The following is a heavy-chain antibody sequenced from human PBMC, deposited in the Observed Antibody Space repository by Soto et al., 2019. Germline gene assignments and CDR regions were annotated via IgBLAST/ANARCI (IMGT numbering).Heavy chain of an antibody. V-gene: IGHV3-23*01. CDR2: INGNGENT. J-gene: IGHJ4*02. D-gene: IGHD3-9*01. Sequence: EVQLLESGGGLVQPGGSLRLSCSASGFTFNKYGMDWVRQAPGKGLEWVSHINGNGENTYYADSVKGRFTISRDNFRDTLSLQMTSLRAEDTALYYCTKGHGDWLGVYFDSWGQGTLVTVSS. CDR1: GFTFNKYG. CDR3: TKGHGDWLGVYFDS.